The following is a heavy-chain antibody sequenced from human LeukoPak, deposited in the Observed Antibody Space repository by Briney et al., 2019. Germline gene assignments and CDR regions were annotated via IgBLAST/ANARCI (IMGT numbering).Heavy chain of an antibody. CDR1: GFTFSSYS. V-gene: IGHV3-21*01. D-gene: IGHD2-2*01. CDR3: AREEDIVVVPAAIMDV. Sequence: GGSLRLSCAASGFTFSSYSMNWVRQAPGPGLEWVSSISSSSSYIYYADSVKGRFTISRDNAKNSLYLQMNSLRAEDTAVYYCAREEDIVVVPAAIMDVWGNGNPGHRLL. CDR2: ISSSSSYI. J-gene: IGHJ6*03.